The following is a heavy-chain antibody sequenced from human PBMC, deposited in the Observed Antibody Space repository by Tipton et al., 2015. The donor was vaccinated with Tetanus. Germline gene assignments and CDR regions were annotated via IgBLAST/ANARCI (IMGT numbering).Heavy chain of an antibody. J-gene: IGHJ3*02. CDR2: IYYSGST. V-gene: IGHV4-39*01. Sequence: TLSLTCTVSGGSISTRNYFWGWIRQAPGKGLEWIGNIYYSGSTDYNPSLKSRVAISVDTSKNQFSLKLSFVTAADTAVYYCARTWGVWVTSIDAFDIWGQGTKVAVSS. CDR1: GGSISTRNYF. D-gene: IGHD3-16*01. CDR3: ARTWGVWVTSIDAFDI.